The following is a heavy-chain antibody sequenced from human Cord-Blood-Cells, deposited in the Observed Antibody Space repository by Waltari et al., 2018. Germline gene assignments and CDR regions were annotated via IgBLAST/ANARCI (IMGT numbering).Heavy chain of an antibody. Sequence: QVQLVQSGAEVKKPGSSVKVSCKASGGTFSSYAISWVRQAPGQGLEWMGGIIPIRGIANCAQKFQGRVTITADKSTSTAYMELSSLRSEDTAVYYCARARYNWNDGFDYWGQGTLVTVSS. CDR1: GGTFSSYA. D-gene: IGHD1-1*01. CDR3: ARARYNWNDGFDY. CDR2: IIPIRGIA. J-gene: IGHJ4*02. V-gene: IGHV1-69*10.